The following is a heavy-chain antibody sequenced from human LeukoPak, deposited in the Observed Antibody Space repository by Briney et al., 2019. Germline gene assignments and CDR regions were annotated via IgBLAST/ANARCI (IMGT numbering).Heavy chain of an antibody. CDR1: SGPISTYY. D-gene: IGHD1-1*01. CDR3: ARGGAYSWNWWYFEY. V-gene: IGHV4-59*01. Sequence: PSATLSLTCTVSSGPISTYYWSWIRQTTGKGLGRIGYIYYTGITNYNPSLKSRVTISVDTSKNQFSLKLSSVTAADTAVYYCARGGAYSWNWWYFEYWGQGTLVTVSS. CDR2: IYYTGIT. J-gene: IGHJ4*02.